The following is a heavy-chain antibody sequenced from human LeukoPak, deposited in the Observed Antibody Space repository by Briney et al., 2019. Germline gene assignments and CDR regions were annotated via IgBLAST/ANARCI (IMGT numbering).Heavy chain of an antibody. J-gene: IGHJ6*02. CDR2: IKQDGSEK. V-gene: IGHV3-7*01. Sequence: GGSLRLSCAASGFTFSSYWMSWVRQAPGKGLEWVANIKQDGSEKYYVDSVKGRFTISRDNAKNSLYLQMNSLRAEDTAVYYCARDGDIVVVPAVIGTAGHYYYYYGMDVWGQGTTVTVSS. D-gene: IGHD2-2*02. CDR1: GFTFSSYW. CDR3: ARDGDIVVVPAVIGTAGHYYYYYGMDV.